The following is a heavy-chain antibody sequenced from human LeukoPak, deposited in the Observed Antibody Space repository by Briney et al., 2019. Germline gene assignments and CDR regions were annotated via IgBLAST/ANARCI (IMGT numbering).Heavy chain of an antibody. J-gene: IGHJ6*02. D-gene: IGHD5-18*01. Sequence: SVKVSCKASGGTFSSYAISWVRQAPGQGLEWMGRIIPILGIANYAQKFQGRVTMTRNTSISTAYMELSSLRSEDTAVYYCARGRLIRDGGYSYGYARYYYYGMDVWGQGTTVTVSS. V-gene: IGHV1-69*04. CDR1: GGTFSSYA. CDR3: ARGRLIRDGGYSYGYARYYYYGMDV. CDR2: IIPILGIA.